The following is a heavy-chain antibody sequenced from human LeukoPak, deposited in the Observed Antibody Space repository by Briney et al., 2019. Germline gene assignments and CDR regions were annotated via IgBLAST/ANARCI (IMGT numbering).Heavy chain of an antibody. Sequence: GGSLRLSCAASGFTFSSAWMTWVRQAPGKGLEWVGRIKSKTDGGTTDYSVPVQGRFTISRDDSKNTLYLQMNSLKSEDTAVYYCTTDPQHTAPLYYWGQGTLVTVSS. CDR1: GFTFSSAW. D-gene: IGHD5-18*01. CDR2: IKSKTDGGTT. CDR3: TTDPQHTAPLYY. V-gene: IGHV3-15*01. J-gene: IGHJ4*02.